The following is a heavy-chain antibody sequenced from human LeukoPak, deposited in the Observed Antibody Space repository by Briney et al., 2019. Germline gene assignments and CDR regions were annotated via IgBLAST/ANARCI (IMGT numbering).Heavy chain of an antibody. CDR2: IDTSGRRI. D-gene: IGHD2-21*02. V-gene: IGHV3-48*03. CDR1: GFSFSTYD. CDR3: ARDLWCGADCYGTFDI. J-gene: IGHJ3*02. Sequence: PGGSLRLSCAASGFSFSTYDMNWVRQAPGKGLEWVSYIDTSGRRIYYADSVKGRFTISRDNSKNTLYLQMNSLRAEDTAVYYCARDLWCGADCYGTFDIWGQGTMVSVSS.